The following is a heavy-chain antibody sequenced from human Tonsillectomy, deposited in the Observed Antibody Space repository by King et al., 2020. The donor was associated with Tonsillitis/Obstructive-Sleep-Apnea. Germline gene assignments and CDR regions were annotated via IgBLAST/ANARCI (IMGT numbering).Heavy chain of an antibody. V-gene: IGHV4-4*07. CDR2: IYNSGST. CDR3: ARDGHYYDKTLYFFDY. D-gene: IGHD3-22*01. Sequence: MQLQESGPGLVKPSETLSLTCTVSGGSFSSHYWSWIRQPAGKGLEWIGRIYNSGSTKYNPSLESRVTMSVDTSKNQFSLKLNSVTAADTAVYYCARDGHYYDKTLYFFDYWGQGTLVTVSS. J-gene: IGHJ4*02. CDR1: GGSFSSHY.